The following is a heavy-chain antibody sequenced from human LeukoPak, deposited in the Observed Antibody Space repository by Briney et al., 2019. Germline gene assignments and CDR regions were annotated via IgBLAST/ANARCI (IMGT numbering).Heavy chain of an antibody. D-gene: IGHD3-10*01. CDR3: ARGSFSLTRGSGSYYTQDWFDP. Sequence: SVKVSCKASGGTFSSYAISWVRQAPGQGLEWMGGIIPIFGTANYAQKFQGRVTITANESTSTAYMELSSLRSEDTAVYYCARGSFSLTRGSGSYYTQDWFDPWGQGTLVTVSS. J-gene: IGHJ5*02. CDR1: GGTFSSYA. V-gene: IGHV1-69*13. CDR2: IIPIFGTA.